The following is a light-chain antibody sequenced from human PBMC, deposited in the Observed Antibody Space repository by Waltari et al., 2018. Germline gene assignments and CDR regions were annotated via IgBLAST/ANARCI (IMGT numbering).Light chain of an antibody. V-gene: IGKV2-28*01. Sequence: DIVMTQSPVSLSVTPGEPASISCRSSQSLLHSNGYNYVDWHVQKPGQSPQLLIYVASKRACVVADRCSGSGSGTDFTLKISRVEAEDVGVYYFMQTRETPQSFGQGTKVEIK. J-gene: IGKJ1*01. CDR1: QSLLHSNGYNY. CDR2: VAS. CDR3: MQTRETPQS.